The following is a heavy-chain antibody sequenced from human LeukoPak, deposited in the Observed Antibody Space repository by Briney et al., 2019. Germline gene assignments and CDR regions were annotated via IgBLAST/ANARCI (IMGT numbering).Heavy chain of an antibody. V-gene: IGHV4-39*01. D-gene: IGHD4-17*01. CDR2: IYYSGST. Sequence: SETLSLTCAVYGGSFSGYYWGWIRQPPGKGLEWIGSIYYSGSTYYNPSLKSRVTISVDTSKNQFSLKLSSVTAADTAVYYCARHGILEYGDYQGVYWGQGTLVTVSS. CDR1: GGSFSGYY. CDR3: ARHGILEYGDYQGVY. J-gene: IGHJ4*02.